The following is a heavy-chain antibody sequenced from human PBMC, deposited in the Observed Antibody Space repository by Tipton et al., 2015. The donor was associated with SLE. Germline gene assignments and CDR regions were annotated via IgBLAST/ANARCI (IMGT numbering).Heavy chain of an antibody. J-gene: IGHJ4*02. CDR1: GGSISGSNFY. V-gene: IGHV4-39*07. Sequence: TLSLTCTVSGGSISGSNFYWGWIRQPPGKGLEWIVSLYYGGTTYNNPSLKRRVTVSMDTSKNQFSLMMTSVTAADTAVYYCAAQQRGSGYWGQGTLVTVSS. CDR3: AAQQRGSGY. D-gene: IGHD6-13*01. CDR2: LYYGGTT.